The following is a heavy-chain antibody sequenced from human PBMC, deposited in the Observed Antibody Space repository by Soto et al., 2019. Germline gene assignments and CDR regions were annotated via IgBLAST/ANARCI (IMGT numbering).Heavy chain of an antibody. D-gene: IGHD3-16*01. CDR3: ARREGEPQDPYYYYYGMDV. V-gene: IGHV1-69*13. J-gene: IGHJ6*02. CDR2: IIPIFGTA. CDR1: GGTFSSYA. Sequence: ASVKVSCKASGGTFSSYAISWVRQAPGQGLEWMGGIIPIFGTANYAQKFQGRVTITADESTSTAYMELSSLRSEDTAVYYCARREGEPQDPYYYYYGMDVWGQGTTVTVSS.